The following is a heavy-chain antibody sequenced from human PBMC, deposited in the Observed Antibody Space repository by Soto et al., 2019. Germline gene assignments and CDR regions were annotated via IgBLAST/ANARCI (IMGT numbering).Heavy chain of an antibody. J-gene: IGHJ4*02. CDR3: TYDLTSSVGDY. Sequence: EVQLVESGGGLVQPGGSLRLSCAASGFTFSNYWMHWVRQVPGKGRVWVSHINSAGSRTTYADSVKGRFTISRYNAKSSVYLQMNSLRAEDTAVYYCTYDLTSSVGDYSGQGALVTVFS. D-gene: IGHD3-3*01. CDR1: GFTFSNYW. V-gene: IGHV3-74*03. CDR2: INSAGSRT.